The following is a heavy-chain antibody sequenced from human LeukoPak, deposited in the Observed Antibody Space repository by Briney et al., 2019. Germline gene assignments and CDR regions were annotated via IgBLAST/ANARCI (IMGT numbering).Heavy chain of an antibody. CDR1: GGSISSYY. Sequence: SETLSLTCTVSGGSISSYYWSWIRQPAGKGLEWIVRIYTSGSTNSNPSLKSRVTMSVDTSKNQFSLKLRSVTAADTAVYYCARGGRLLWFGEFHYYYYYMDVWGKGTTVTVSS. CDR3: ARGGRLLWFGEFHYYYYYMDV. D-gene: IGHD3-10*01. CDR2: IYTSGST. J-gene: IGHJ6*03. V-gene: IGHV4-4*07.